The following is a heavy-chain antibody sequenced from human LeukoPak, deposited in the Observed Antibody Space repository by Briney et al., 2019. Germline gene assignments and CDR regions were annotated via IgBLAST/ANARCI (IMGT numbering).Heavy chain of an antibody. D-gene: IGHD4-17*01. CDR3: ASSSYGDYALSFDY. V-gene: IGHV4-39*01. J-gene: IGHJ4*02. Sequence: SETLSLTCAVSDGSISSRTYYWGWIRQPPGTGLEWIGSIYYSGSTYYNPSLKSRVTISVDTSKNQFSLKLSSVTAADTAVYYCASSSYGDYALSFDYWGQGTLVTVSS. CDR1: DGSISSRTYY. CDR2: IYYSGST.